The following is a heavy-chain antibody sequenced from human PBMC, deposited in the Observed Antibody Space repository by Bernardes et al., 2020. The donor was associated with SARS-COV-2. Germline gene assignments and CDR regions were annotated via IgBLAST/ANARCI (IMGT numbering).Heavy chain of an antibody. V-gene: IGHV3-7*01. D-gene: IGHD6-6*01. CDR2: INQDGSET. CDR1: GFTFSTFW. J-gene: IGHJ4*02. Sequence: VGSLRLSCAASGFTFSTFWMTWVRQAPGKGLEWVANINQDGSETFYVDSVKGRFTISRDNAENSLFMEMNTLRAEDTAVYYCARIYSTSSFDFDYWGQGTLVTVSS. CDR3: ARIYSTSSFDFDY.